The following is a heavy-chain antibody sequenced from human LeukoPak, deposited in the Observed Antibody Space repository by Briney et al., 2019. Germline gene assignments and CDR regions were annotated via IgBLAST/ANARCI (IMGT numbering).Heavy chain of an antibody. CDR1: GFTFSSYS. Sequence: PGGSLRLSCAASGFTFSSYSMNWVRQAPGKGLEWVSSISSSSSYIYYADLRKGRFTISRDNAKNSLYLQMNSLRAEDTAVYYCAKERGKGYSSGYLYYWGQGTLVTVSS. CDR3: AKERGKGYSSGYLYY. J-gene: IGHJ4*02. D-gene: IGHD3-22*01. CDR2: ISSSSSYI. V-gene: IGHV3-21*01.